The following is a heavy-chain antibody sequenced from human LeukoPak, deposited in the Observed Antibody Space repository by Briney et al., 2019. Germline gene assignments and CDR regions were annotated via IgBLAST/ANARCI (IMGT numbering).Heavy chain of an antibody. J-gene: IGHJ4*02. CDR3: AKEYASGIYQGLDY. V-gene: IGHV1-69*13. CDR1: GGTFSSYA. D-gene: IGHD6-19*01. CDR2: IIPIFGTA. Sequence: GASVKVSCKASGGTFSSYAISWVRQAPGQGLEWMGGIIPIFGTANYAQKFQGRVTITADESTSTAYMELSSLRSEDTAVYYCAKEYASGIYQGLDYWGQGTLVTVSS.